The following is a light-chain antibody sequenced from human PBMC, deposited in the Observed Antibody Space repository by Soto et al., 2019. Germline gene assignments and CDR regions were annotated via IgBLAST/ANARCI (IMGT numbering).Light chain of an antibody. CDR3: QQSYNTQVT. J-gene: IGKJ5*01. CDR2: AAS. V-gene: IGKV1-39*01. CDR1: QTSTTF. Sequence: DIQMTQSPSSLSASVGDSVTISFRASQTSTTFLNWYKQKPGKAPKLLILAASSLQRGVPSRFTGSGSGTDFTLTISSLQPEDFATYYCQQSYNTQVTFGQGTRLEIK.